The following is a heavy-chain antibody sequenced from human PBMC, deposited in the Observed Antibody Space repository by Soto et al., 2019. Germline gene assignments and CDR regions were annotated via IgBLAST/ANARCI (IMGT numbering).Heavy chain of an antibody. Sequence: SETLSLTCTVSGGSISSADYYWSWIRQPPGKGLESIGYIYYSGRAYYNPSLKSRLTISIDTSKNQFSLRLSSVTAADTAVYYCGRDHYEYRDSSHWGQGTLVTVYS. CDR2: IYYSGRA. V-gene: IGHV4-30-4*01. D-gene: IGHD3-16*01. CDR1: GGSISSADYY. J-gene: IGHJ4*02. CDR3: GRDHYEYRDSSH.